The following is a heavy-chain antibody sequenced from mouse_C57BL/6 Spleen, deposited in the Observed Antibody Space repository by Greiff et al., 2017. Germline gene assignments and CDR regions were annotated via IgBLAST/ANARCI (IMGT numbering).Heavy chain of an antibody. V-gene: IGHV1-55*01. CDR3: ARGDYERGAMDY. CDR2: IYPGSGST. D-gene: IGHD2-4*01. Sequence: LQQPGAELVKPGASVKMSCKASGYTFTSYWITWVKQRPGQGLEWIGDIYPGSGSTNYNEKFKSKATLTVDTSSSTAYMQLSSLTSEDSAVYYCARGDYERGAMDYWGQGTSVTVSS. J-gene: IGHJ4*01. CDR1: GYTFTSYW.